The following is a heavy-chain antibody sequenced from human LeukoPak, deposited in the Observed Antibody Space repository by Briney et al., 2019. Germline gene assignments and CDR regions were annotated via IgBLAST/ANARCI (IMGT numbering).Heavy chain of an antibody. Sequence: SETLSLTCAVYGGSFSGYYWSWIRQPPGKGLEWIGEINHSGSTNYNPSLKSRVTISVDTSKNQFSLKLSSVTAADTAVYYCARPIAPSSGYYYYMDVWGKGTTVTVSS. J-gene: IGHJ6*03. V-gene: IGHV4-34*01. D-gene: IGHD6-6*01. CDR2: INHSGST. CDR3: ARPIAPSSGYYYYMDV. CDR1: GGSFSGYY.